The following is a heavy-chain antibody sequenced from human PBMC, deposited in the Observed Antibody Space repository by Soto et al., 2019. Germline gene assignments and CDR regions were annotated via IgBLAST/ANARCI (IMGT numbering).Heavy chain of an antibody. Sequence: QVQLVQSGAEVKKPGSSVKVSCKASGGTFSSYTISWVRLAPGQGLEWMGRIIPILGIANYAQKFQGRVTITADKSTSTAYMELSSLRSEDTPVYYRARARYCSGGSCYFDCWGQGILVTGSS. D-gene: IGHD2-15*01. J-gene: IGHJ4*02. CDR1: GGTFSSYT. CDR2: IIPILGIA. V-gene: IGHV1-69*02. CDR3: ARARYCSGGSCYFDC.